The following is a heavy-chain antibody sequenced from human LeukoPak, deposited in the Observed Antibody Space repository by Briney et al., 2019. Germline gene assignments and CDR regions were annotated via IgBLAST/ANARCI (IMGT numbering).Heavy chain of an antibody. V-gene: IGHV3-23*01. CDR1: GFTFSSYA. J-gene: IGHJ4*02. Sequence: PGGSLRLSCAASGFTFSSYAMSWVRQAPGKGLEWVSAISGSGGSTYYADSVKGRFTISRDNSKNTLYLQMNSLRAEDTAVYYCAKDGERGIAARRTDYWGQGTLVTVSS. CDR2: ISGSGGST. CDR3: AKDGERGIAARRTDY. D-gene: IGHD6-6*01.